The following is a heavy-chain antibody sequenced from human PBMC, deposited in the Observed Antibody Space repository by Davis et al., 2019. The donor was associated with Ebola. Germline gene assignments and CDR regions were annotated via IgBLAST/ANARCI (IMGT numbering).Heavy chain of an antibody. Sequence: VKVSCKGSGYSFSDYYIHWVQGAPGKGLEWVGLVDPKAGKTVYAEKFQDRVTITADKSTDTVYMELSSLRYEDTAVYYCATLDILTAYVSYAMDVWGQGTTVTVSS. J-gene: IGHJ6*02. V-gene: IGHV1-69-2*01. CDR2: VDPKAGKT. CDR3: ATLDILTAYVSYAMDV. CDR1: GYSFSDYY. D-gene: IGHD3-9*01.